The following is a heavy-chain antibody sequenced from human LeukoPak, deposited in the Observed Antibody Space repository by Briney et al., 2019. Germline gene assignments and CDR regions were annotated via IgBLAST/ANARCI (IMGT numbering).Heavy chain of an antibody. CDR1: GFTFSSYA. CDR3: ARQTGGYCSSTSCYAFDI. J-gene: IGHJ3*02. Sequence: GGSLRLSCAASGFTFSSYAMSWVRQAPGKGLEWVSAISGSGGSTYYADSVKGRFTISRDNAKNSLYLQMNSLRAEDTAVYYCARQTGGYCSSTSCYAFDIWGQGTMVTVSS. V-gene: IGHV3-23*01. D-gene: IGHD2-2*01. CDR2: ISGSGGST.